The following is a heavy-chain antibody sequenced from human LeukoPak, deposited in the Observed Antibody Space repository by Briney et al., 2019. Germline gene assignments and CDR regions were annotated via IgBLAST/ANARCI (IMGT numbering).Heavy chain of an antibody. D-gene: IGHD5-24*01. CDR3: ARDGPDGYNPRWFDP. CDR1: GGSISVYY. V-gene: IGHV4-59*01. J-gene: IGHJ5*02. Sequence: SETLSLTCIVSGGSISVYYWSWIRQPPGKGLEWIGYIYGGGSTNYNPSLKSRVTISVDTSKNQFSLKLSSVTAADTAVYYCARDGPDGYNPRWFDPWGQGTLVTVSS. CDR2: IYGGGST.